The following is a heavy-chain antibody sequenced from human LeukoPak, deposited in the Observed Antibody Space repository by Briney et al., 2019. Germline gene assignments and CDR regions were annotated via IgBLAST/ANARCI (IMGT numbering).Heavy chain of an antibody. CDR3: TGLDVVTAFDY. J-gene: IGHJ4*02. Sequence: PGGSLRLSCAASGFTFSGYAMHWVRQAPGKGLEWVGRIKTKANKYATAYAASVSGRFTISRDDSKNTAYLQMNSLETEETAVYYCTGLDVVTAFDYWGQGTLVTVSS. CDR1: GFTFSGYA. CDR2: IKTKANKYAT. V-gene: IGHV3-73*01. D-gene: IGHD2-21*02.